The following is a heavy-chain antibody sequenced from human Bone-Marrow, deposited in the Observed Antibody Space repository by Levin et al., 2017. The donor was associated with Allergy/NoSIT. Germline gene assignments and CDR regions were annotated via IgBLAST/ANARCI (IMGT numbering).Heavy chain of an antibody. D-gene: IGHD3-22*01. J-gene: IGHJ4*02. CDR2: IYPGDSDT. Sequence: GGSLRLSCKTSSDSSAKYWIGWVRQVPGKGLEWMGIIYPGDSDTRYNPSFQAQVTISADKSINIAYLQWSSLRTSDTATYYCAKGSDTSGYYFDYWGQGTLVTVSS. CDR1: SDSSAKYW. CDR3: AKGSDTSGYYFDY. V-gene: IGHV5-51*01.